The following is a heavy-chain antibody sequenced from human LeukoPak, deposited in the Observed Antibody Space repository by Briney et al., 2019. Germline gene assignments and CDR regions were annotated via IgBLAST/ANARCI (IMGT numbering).Heavy chain of an antibody. Sequence: GGSLRLSCAASGFTFSSYTMNWVRQPPGKGLEWVSNIGTSSTTIYYADSVEGRFTISRDNAKNSLYLQMNSLRADDTAVYYCARFAAGGSYYYYMDVWGKGTTVTVSS. D-gene: IGHD6-25*01. J-gene: IGHJ6*03. CDR3: ARFAAGGSYYYYMDV. V-gene: IGHV3-48*01. CDR2: IGTSSTTI. CDR1: GFTFSSYT.